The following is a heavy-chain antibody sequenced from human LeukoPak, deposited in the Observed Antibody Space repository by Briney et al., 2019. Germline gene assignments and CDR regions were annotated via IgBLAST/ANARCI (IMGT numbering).Heavy chain of an antibody. V-gene: IGHV1-2*02. D-gene: IGHD3-22*01. CDR1: GYTFTGYY. CDR3: ARDPLFSYYDSSGYYGMDV. Sequence: ASVKVSCKASGYTFTGYYMHWVRQAPGQGLEWMGWINPNSGGTNHAQKFQGRVTMTRDTSISTAYMELSRLRSDDTAVYYCARDPLFSYYDSSGYYGMDVWGQGTTVTVSS. CDR2: INPNSGGT. J-gene: IGHJ6*02.